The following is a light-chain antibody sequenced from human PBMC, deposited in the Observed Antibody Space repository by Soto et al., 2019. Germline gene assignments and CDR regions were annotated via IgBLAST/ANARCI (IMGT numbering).Light chain of an antibody. CDR3: QQSHSTPRT. CDR1: QSISNY. CDR2: SAS. Sequence: DIQMTQSPSSLSASVGDRVTITCRASQSISNYLNWYQQKPGKAPKVLIYSASSLQSGVPSRFSGSGSGTEFTLTISSLQPEDFATYYCQQSHSTPRTFGQGNKVDIK. J-gene: IGKJ1*01. V-gene: IGKV1-39*01.